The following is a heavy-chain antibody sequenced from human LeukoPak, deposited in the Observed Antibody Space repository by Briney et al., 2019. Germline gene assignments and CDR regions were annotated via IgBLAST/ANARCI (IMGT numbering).Heavy chain of an antibody. CDR2: ISSSSTYI. V-gene: IGHV3-21*01. J-gene: IGHJ5*02. D-gene: IGHD3-22*01. CDR3: ARDPHYYDSSASGLGS. CDR1: GFTFGSHT. Sequence: GGSLRLSCAASGFTFGSHTMLWVRQPPGKGLEWVSSISSSSTYIYYAESVKGRFTISRDNAKNTLYLQMNSLRAEDTAVYYCARDPHYYDSSASGLGSWGQGTLVTVSS.